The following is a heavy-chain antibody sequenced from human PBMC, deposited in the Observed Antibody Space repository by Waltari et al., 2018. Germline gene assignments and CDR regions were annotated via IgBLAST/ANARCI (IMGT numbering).Heavy chain of an antibody. CDR3: ARHYGDAFDL. CDR2: ISDGSGYI. V-gene: IGHV3-21*02. Sequence: EAQLVETGGGLVKPGGSLRLSCLSSGFTFSRFVMNWVRQAPGKGPEGVASISDGSGYISYGDSVKGRFTISRDNSKNLLYLEMNNLRVEDTATYYCARHYGDAFDLWGQGTRVTVSA. CDR1: GFTFSRFV. D-gene: IGHD3-16*01. J-gene: IGHJ3*01.